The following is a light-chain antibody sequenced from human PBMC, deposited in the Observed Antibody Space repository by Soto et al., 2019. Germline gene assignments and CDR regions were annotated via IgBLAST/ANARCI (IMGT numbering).Light chain of an antibody. J-gene: IGKJ2*01. Sequence: DLQLTQFPPTLSASVGDRVIITCRTSQDINGWLAWYRQKPGKAPNLLIYKASTLHTGVPSRFRGGGSGTEFTLTISSLQPDDSATFYCQQYNSEPYTFGQGTRLDIK. CDR1: QDINGW. CDR3: QQYNSEPYT. CDR2: KAS. V-gene: IGKV1-5*03.